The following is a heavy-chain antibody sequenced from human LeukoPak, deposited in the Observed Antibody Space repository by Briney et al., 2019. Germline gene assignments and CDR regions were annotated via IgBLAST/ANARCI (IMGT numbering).Heavy chain of an antibody. D-gene: IGHD5-12*01. CDR3: ARCDVDIVATIGFDP. CDR1: GYTFTSYG. Sequence: GASVKVSCKASGYTFTSYGISWVRQAPGQGLEWMGRIIPIFGIANYAQKFQGRVTITADKSTSTAYMELSSLRSEDTAVYYCARCDVDIVATIGFDPWGQGTLVTVSS. J-gene: IGHJ5*02. CDR2: IIPIFGIA. V-gene: IGHV1-69*04.